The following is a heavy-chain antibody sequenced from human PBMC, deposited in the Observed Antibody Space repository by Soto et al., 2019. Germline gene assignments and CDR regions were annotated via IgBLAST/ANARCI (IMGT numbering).Heavy chain of an antibody. Sequence: GALRLSCAASGFTFSSYAMSWVRQAPGKGLEWVSAISGSGGSTYYADSVKGRFTISRDNSKNTLYLQMNSLRAEDTAVYYCAKGGRFLEWFETFYYYYGMDVWGQGTTVTVSS. J-gene: IGHJ6*02. D-gene: IGHD3-3*01. CDR3: AKGGRFLEWFETFYYYYGMDV. CDR1: GFTFSSYA. V-gene: IGHV3-23*01. CDR2: ISGSGGST.